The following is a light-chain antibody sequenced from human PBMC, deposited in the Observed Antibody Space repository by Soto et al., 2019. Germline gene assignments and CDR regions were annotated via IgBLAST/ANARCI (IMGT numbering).Light chain of an antibody. J-gene: IGKJ4*01. V-gene: IGKV1-5*01. CDR3: QQYSSYLIT. CDR2: DAS. CDR1: QSISRW. Sequence: DTQLTQFPAIFSRSXGASVTISXXASQSISRWLAWYQQRPGRAPNLLISDASTLESGVPSRFSGSGSGTEFTLTISSLQPDDFATYHCQQYSSYLITFGGGTKVDIK.